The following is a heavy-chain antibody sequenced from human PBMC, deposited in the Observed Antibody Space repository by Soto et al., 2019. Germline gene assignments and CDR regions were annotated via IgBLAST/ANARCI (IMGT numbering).Heavy chain of an antibody. D-gene: IGHD2-2*01. V-gene: IGHV1-69*01. J-gene: IGHJ6*02. CDR3: ARSQGSSTSLEIYYYYYYGMEV. CDR1: GGTFSSYA. Sequence: QVQLVQSGAEVKKPGSSVKVSCKASGGTFSSYAISWVRQAPGQGLEWMGGIIPISDTTNYAQKFQGRVKITADESKSTAYMELSSLRSEDTAVYYCARSQGSSTSLEIYYYYYYGMEVWGQGTTVTVSS. CDR2: IIPISDTT.